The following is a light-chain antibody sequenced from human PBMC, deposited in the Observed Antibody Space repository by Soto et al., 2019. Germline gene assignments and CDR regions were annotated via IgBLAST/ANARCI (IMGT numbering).Light chain of an antibody. CDR3: GADHGSGSNFVWV. Sequence: QSVLTQPPSASASLGVSVTLTCTPSSGYSNYKVDWYQQRPGKGPRFVMRVGTGGIVGSKGDSIPDRFSVLGSGLNRYLTIKNIQEEDGSDYHCGADHGSGSNFVWVFGGGTKVTVL. V-gene: IGLV9-49*01. CDR1: SGYSNYK. CDR2: VGTGGIVG. J-gene: IGLJ3*02.